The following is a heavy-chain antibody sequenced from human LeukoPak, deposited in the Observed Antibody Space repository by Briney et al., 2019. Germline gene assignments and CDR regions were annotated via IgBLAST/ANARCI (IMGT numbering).Heavy chain of an antibody. CDR2: IYTSGST. CDR1: GGSISSGSYY. J-gene: IGHJ4*02. D-gene: IGHD3-16*01. CDR3: AREEAWGFYDY. Sequence: SETLSLTCTVSGGSISSGSYYWSCIRQPAGKGLEWIGRIYTSGSTNYNPSLKSQVTISVDTSKNQFSLKLSSVTAADTAVYYCAREEAWGFYDYWGQGTLVTVSS. V-gene: IGHV4-61*02.